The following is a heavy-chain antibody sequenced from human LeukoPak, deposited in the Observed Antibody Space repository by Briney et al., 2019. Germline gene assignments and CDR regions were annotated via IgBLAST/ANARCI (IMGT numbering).Heavy chain of an antibody. V-gene: IGHV1-2*02. Sequence: ASVEVSCKASGYTFTGYYIHWVRPAPGQGLEWMGWLNPDGGGAYYAQSFQGRVTMTRDTSISTAYMELSSLRFDDTAVYYCARVGPIDYYYYPMDVWGQGTTVTVSS. CDR3: ARVGPIDYYYYPMDV. CDR1: GYTFTGYY. CDR2: LNPDGGGA. J-gene: IGHJ6*02.